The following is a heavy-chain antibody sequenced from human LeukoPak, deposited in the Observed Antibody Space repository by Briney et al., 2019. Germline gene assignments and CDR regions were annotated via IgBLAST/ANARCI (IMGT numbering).Heavy chain of an antibody. D-gene: IGHD3-10*02. CDR3: ARFSPYVARWFDP. CDR1: GGSISSSTYF. V-gene: IGHV4-39*07. J-gene: IGHJ5*02. CDR2: IYYSGST. Sequence: SETLSLTCTVSGGSISSSTYFWGWIRQPPGKGLEWIGTIYYSGSTYYNPSLKSRVTISVDTSKNQFSLKLSSVTAADTAVYYCARFSPYVARWFDPWGQGTLVTVSS.